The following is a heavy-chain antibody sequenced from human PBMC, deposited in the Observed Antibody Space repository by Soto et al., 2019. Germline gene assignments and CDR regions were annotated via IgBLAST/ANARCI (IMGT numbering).Heavy chain of an antibody. CDR2: ISSSSSYI. CDR3: ARDNSGSYYHGMDV. D-gene: IGHD1-26*01. Sequence: PGGSLRLSCAASGFTFSSYSMNWVRQAPGKGLEWVSSISSSSSYIYYADSVKGRFTISRDNAKNSLYLQMNSLRAEDTAVYYCARDNSGSYYHGMDVWGQGTTVTVSS. CDR1: GFTFSSYS. V-gene: IGHV3-21*01. J-gene: IGHJ6*02.